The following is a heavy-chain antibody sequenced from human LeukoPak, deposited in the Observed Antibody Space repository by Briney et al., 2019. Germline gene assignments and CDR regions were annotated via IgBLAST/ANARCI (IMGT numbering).Heavy chain of an antibody. J-gene: IGHJ4*02. Sequence: PGTSLRLSCAASGFTLNSYAMHWVRQAPGKGLEWVAVITYDGYKEFYADSVKGRFTISRDNSKNTLYLQMNSLRAEDTAVYYCARDPNLIGTTPYYYFDYWGQGTLVTVSP. V-gene: IGHV3-30-3*01. CDR3: ARDPNLIGTTPYYYFDY. CDR2: ITYDGYKE. CDR1: GFTLNSYA. D-gene: IGHD1-7*01.